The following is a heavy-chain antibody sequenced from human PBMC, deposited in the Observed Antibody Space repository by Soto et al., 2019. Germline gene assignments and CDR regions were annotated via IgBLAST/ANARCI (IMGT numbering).Heavy chain of an antibody. CDR2: IKKKTDGGTT. CDR1: GFTFSDAW. Sequence: PGGSLRLSCAASGFTFSDAWRSWVRQAPGKGREWVGLIKKKTDGGTTDYAAPVKGRFTISRDDSKNTVYLQMSSLKTEATAAYYCRTQWLDWGQGTLVTVSS. J-gene: IGHJ4*02. CDR3: RTQWLD. D-gene: IGHD6-19*01. V-gene: IGHV3-15*01.